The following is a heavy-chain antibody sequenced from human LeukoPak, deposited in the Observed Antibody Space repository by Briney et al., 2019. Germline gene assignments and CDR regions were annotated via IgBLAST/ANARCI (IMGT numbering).Heavy chain of an antibody. CDR2: IYYSGST. Sequence: PSETLSLTCTVSGGSISSSSYYWGWIRQPPGKGLEWTGSIYYSGSTYYNPSLKSRVTISVDTSKNQFSLNLGSVTAADTAVYYCARLYYDSSGYYQICYFDYWGQGTLVTVSS. J-gene: IGHJ4*02. CDR3: ARLYYDSSGYYQICYFDY. D-gene: IGHD3-22*01. CDR1: GGSISSSSYY. V-gene: IGHV4-39*01.